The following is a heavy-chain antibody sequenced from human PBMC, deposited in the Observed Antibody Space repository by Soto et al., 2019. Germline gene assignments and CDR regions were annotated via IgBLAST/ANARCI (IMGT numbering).Heavy chain of an antibody. Sequence: SETLSLTCTVSGGSTSSDNYWSWIRQPPGKGLEWIGHIYYSGNTDYNPSLKSRLAISIDTSKNQFSLKLSSVTAADTAVYYCARGTSWQLPFDYWGQGTLVTVSS. V-gene: IGHV4-30-4*01. CDR3: ARGTSWQLPFDY. CDR2: IYYSGNT. J-gene: IGHJ4*02. D-gene: IGHD6-13*01. CDR1: GGSTSSDNY.